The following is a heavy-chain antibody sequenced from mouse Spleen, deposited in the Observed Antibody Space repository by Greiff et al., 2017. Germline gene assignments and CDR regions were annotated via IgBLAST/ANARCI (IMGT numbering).Heavy chain of an antibody. CDR1: GYTFTSYW. Sequence: VQLQQSGAELVKPGASVKLSCKASGYTFTSYWMNWVKQRPGRGLEWIGRIDPSDSETHYNQKFKDKATLTVDKSSSTAYIQLSSLTSEDSAVYYCAKGGKGASDYWGQGTTLTVSS. CDR2: IDPSDSET. J-gene: IGHJ2*01. CDR3: AKGGKGASDY. V-gene: IGHV1-74*01. D-gene: IGHD6-1*01.